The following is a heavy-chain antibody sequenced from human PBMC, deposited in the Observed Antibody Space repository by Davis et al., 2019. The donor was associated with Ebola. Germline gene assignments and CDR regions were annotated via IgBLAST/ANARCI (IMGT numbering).Heavy chain of an antibody. CDR2: INPSGGST. J-gene: IGHJ4*02. CDR1: GYTFTSYG. Sequence: AASVKVSCKASGYTFTSYGISWVRQAPGQGLEWMGIINPSGGSTTSAHKFQGRVTMTRDTSTSTVYMELSSLRSDDTAVYYCARSYGYDYWGQGTLVTVSS. CDR3: ARSYGYDY. V-gene: IGHV1-46*03. D-gene: IGHD3-16*01.